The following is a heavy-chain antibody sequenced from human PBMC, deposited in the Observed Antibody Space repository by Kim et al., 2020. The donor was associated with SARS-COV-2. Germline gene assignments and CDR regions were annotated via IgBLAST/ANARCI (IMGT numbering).Heavy chain of an antibody. CDR3: ARDTPVRGVNPPQLDY. J-gene: IGHJ4*02. V-gene: IGHV1-46*01. D-gene: IGHD3-10*01. CDR2: INPSGGST. Sequence: ASVKVSCKASGYTFTSYYMHWVRQAPGQGLEWMGIINPSGGSTSYAQKFQGRVTMTRDTSTSTVYMELSSLRSEDTAVYYCARDTPVRGVNPPQLDYWGQGTLVTVSS. CDR1: GYTFTSYY.